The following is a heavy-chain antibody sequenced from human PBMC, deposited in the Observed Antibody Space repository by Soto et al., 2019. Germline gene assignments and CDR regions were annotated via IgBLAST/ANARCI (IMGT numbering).Heavy chain of an antibody. J-gene: IGHJ3*02. V-gene: IGHV3-64D*08. CDR3: VKDQPPDPTPPMAFDI. CDR1: GFTFSSYA. Sequence: PGGSLRLSCSASGFTFSSYAMHWVRQAPGKGLEHVSAISSNGGSTYYADSVKGRFTISRDNSKNTLYLQMSSLRAEDTAVYYCVKDQPPDPTPPMAFDIWGQGTMVTVS. CDR2: ISSNGGST. D-gene: IGHD4-4*01.